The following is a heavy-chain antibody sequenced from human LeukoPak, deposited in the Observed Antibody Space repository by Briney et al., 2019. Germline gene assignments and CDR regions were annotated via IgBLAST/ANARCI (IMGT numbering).Heavy chain of an antibody. V-gene: IGHV4-59*01. J-gene: IGHJ4*02. Sequence: SETLSLTCTVSGGSISSYYWSWIRQPPGNGLEWIGYIYYSGSTNYNPSLKSRVTIPVDTSKNQFSLKLSSVTAADTAVYYCARSRRNCSSTSCYPGDFDYWGQGTLVTVSS. CDR2: IYYSGST. CDR3: ARSRRNCSSTSCYPGDFDY. CDR1: GGSISSYY. D-gene: IGHD2-2*01.